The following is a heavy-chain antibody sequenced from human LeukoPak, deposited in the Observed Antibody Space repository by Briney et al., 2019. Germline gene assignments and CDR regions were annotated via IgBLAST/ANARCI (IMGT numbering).Heavy chain of an antibody. CDR1: GFTVSSNY. V-gene: IGHV3-23*01. D-gene: IGHD3/OR15-3a*01. CDR3: AKAPQSRGLGTFDY. J-gene: IGHJ4*02. CDR2: ISGSGGST. Sequence: GGSLRLSCAASGFTVSSNYMSWVRQAPGKGLEWVSAISGSGGSTYYADSVKGRFTISRDNSKNTLYLQMNSLRAEDTAVYYCAKAPQSRGLGTFDYWGQGTLVTVSS.